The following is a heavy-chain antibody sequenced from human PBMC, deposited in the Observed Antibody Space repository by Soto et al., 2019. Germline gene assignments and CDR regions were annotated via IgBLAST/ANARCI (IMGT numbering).Heavy chain of an antibody. Sequence: QVQLVQSGAEAKKPGSSVKVSCKSSGGTFSTYAISWVRQAPGQGLEWMGGIIPIFSTANYAQKFQGRVTITADESTTTAYMELISLRSEDTAVYYCARDEMVVATGSRTWHYYYGMDVWGQGTTVTVSS. D-gene: IGHD2-15*01. CDR3: ARDEMVVATGSRTWHYYYGMDV. J-gene: IGHJ6*02. CDR2: IIPIFSTA. CDR1: GGTFSTYA. V-gene: IGHV1-69*12.